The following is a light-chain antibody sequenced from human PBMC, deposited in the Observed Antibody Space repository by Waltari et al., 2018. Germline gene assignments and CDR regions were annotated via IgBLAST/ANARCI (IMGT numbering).Light chain of an antibody. CDR3: QQYNSYSCG. V-gene: IGKV1-5*03. CDR1: QNIETW. J-gene: IGKJ3*01. CDR2: KAS. Sequence: DIHLTQSPSTLSACVGDRVTLTCRASQNIETWLAWYQQKPGKAPKLLIYKASYLQSGVPSRFSGRGSGTEFTLTIDSLQPDDFATYHCQQYNSYSCGFGPGTTVDLK.